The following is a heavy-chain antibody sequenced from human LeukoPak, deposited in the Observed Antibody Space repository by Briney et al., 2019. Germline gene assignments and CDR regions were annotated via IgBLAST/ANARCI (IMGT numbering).Heavy chain of an antibody. CDR3: AREDGAYYYFWSGYYFGGLDY. Sequence: PETLSLTCAVYGGSFSGYYWSWIRQPPGRGREWVGEINHSGSNNYIPRLKSGGTISVDTSKNHLSLKLSSVTAADTAVYYCAREDGAYYYFWSGYYFGGLDYRGQGTLVTVSS. CDR2: INHSGSN. V-gene: IGHV4-34*01. D-gene: IGHD3-3*01. CDR1: GGSFSGYY. J-gene: IGHJ4*02.